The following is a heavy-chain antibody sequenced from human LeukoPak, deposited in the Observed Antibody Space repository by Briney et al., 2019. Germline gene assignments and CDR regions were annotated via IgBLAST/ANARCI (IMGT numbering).Heavy chain of an antibody. J-gene: IGHJ4*02. V-gene: IGHV4-4*09. CDR1: GDSISGYY. D-gene: IGHD6-6*01. CDR2: IYTSGST. CDR3: ARQFSSSSSFDY. Sequence: SETLSLTCTVSGDSISGYYWSWIRQPPGKGLEWIGYIYTSGSTNYNPSLQSRVTISVDTSKSRFSLKLGSVTAADTAVYFCARQFSSSSSFDYWGQGTLVIVSS.